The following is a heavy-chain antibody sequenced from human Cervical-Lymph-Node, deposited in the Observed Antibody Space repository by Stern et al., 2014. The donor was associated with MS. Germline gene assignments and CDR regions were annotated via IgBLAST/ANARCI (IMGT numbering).Heavy chain of an antibody. V-gene: IGHV3-11*01. CDR1: EFTFSDYY. D-gene: IGHD6-13*01. CDR2: ISGGGSVI. CDR3: ARVSRRHYFDY. Sequence: VQLVESGGGLVKPAGSLRLSCAASEFTFSDYYMIWIRQAPGKGLEWVSFISGGGSVIYYADSVKGRFTISRDNAKNTLYLQMNSLRAEDTAVYYCARVSRRHYFDYWGRGTLVTVSS. J-gene: IGHJ4*02.